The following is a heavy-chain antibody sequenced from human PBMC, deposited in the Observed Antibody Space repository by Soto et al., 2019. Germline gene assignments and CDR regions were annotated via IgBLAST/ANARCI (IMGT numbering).Heavy chain of an antibody. J-gene: IGHJ6*03. Sequence: HPGGSLRLSCAASGFTFSSYAMSWVRQAPGKGLEWVSAISGSGGSTYYADSVKGRFTISRGNSKNTLYLQMNSLRAEDTAVYYCAKGSTIFWHSYYYYYMDVWGKGTTVTVSS. D-gene: IGHD3-9*01. CDR3: AKGSTIFWHSYYYYYMDV. CDR2: ISGSGGST. CDR1: GFTFSSYA. V-gene: IGHV3-23*01.